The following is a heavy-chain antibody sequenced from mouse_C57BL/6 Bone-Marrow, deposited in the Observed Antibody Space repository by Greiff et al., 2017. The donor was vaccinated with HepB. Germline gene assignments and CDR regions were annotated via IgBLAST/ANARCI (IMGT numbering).Heavy chain of an antibody. CDR3: TTNGYYDY. D-gene: IGHD2-3*01. J-gene: IGHJ2*01. CDR1: GFNIKDDY. CDR2: IDPENGDT. V-gene: IGHV14-4*01. Sequence: VQLQQSGAELVRPGASVKLSCTASGFNIKDDYMYWVKQRPEQGLEWIGWIDPENGDTEYASKFQGKATITADTPSNTAYLQLSSLTSEDTAVYYCTTNGYYDYWGQGTTLTVSS.